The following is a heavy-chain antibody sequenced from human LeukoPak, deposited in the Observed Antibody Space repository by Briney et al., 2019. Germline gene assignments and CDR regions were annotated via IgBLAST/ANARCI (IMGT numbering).Heavy chain of an antibody. J-gene: IGHJ6*03. V-gene: IGHV4-61*02. CDR2: IYTSGST. Sequence: PSQTLSLTCTVSGGSISSGSYYWSWIRQPAGKGLEWIGRIYTSGSTNYNPSLKSRVTISVDTSKNQFSLKLSSVTAADTAVYYCARGESGMNDYGDYSYMDAWGKGTTVTVSS. CDR1: GGSISSGSYY. CDR3: ARGESGMNDYGDYSYMDA. D-gene: IGHD4-17*01.